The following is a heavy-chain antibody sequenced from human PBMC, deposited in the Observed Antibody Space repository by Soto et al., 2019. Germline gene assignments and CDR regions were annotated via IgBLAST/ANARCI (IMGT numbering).Heavy chain of an antibody. CDR3: AGITMVRGAIDY. D-gene: IGHD3-10*01. Sequence: ASVKVSCKASGYTFTGYYMHWVRQAPGQGLEWMGWINPNSGGTNYAQKFQGRVTMTRDTSISTAHMELSRLRSDDTAVYYCAGITMVRGAIDYWGQGTLVTVSS. CDR1: GYTFTGYY. J-gene: IGHJ4*02. CDR2: INPNSGGT. V-gene: IGHV1-2*02.